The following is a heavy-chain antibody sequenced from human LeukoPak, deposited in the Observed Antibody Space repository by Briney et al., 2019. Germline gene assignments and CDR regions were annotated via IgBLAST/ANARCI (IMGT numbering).Heavy chain of an antibody. V-gene: IGHV1-24*01. J-gene: IGHJ4*02. D-gene: IGHD3-22*01. Sequence: AASVKVSCKVSGYTLTELSMHWVRQAPGKGLEWMGGFDPEDGETIYAQKFQGRVTMTEDTSTDTANMELSSLRSEDTAVYYCATSHILTMIVGPLPFDYWGQGTLVTVSS. CDR1: GYTLTELS. CDR2: FDPEDGET. CDR3: ATSHILTMIVGPLPFDY.